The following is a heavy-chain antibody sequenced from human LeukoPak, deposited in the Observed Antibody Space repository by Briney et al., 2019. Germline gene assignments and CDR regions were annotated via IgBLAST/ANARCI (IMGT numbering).Heavy chain of an antibody. Sequence: ASVKVSCKASGYTFTSYYMHWVRQAPGQGLEWMGIINPSGGSTSYAQKFRGRVTMTRDTSTSTVYMELSSLRSEGTAVYYCASNCGGDCYSWTFDYWGQGTLVTVSS. CDR2: INPSGGST. CDR3: ASNCGGDCYSWTFDY. J-gene: IGHJ4*02. V-gene: IGHV1-46*01. CDR1: GYTFTSYY. D-gene: IGHD2-21*02.